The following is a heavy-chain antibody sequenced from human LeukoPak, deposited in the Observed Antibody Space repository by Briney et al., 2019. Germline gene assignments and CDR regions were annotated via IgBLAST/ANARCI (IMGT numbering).Heavy chain of an antibody. V-gene: IGHV1-8*02. D-gene: IGHD6-19*01. CDR2: MNPNSGNT. CDR3: ARGIAVAGDYYFDY. Sequence: ASVKVSCKASGGTFSSYAISWVRQAPGQGLEWMGWMNPNSGNTGYAQKFQGRVTMTRNTSISTAYMELSSLRSEDTAVYYCARGIAVAGDYYFDYWGQGTLVTVSS. CDR1: GGTFSSYA. J-gene: IGHJ4*02.